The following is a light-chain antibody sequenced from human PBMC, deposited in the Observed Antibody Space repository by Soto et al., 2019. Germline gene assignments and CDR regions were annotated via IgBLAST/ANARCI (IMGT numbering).Light chain of an antibody. J-gene: IGKJ5*01. V-gene: IGKV3-11*01. CDR2: DAS. Sequence: EIVLTQTPATLCLSPGERATLSCRASQRVSRYLAWFQQKPGQAPRLLIYDASKRATGIPARFSGTGSGTDFTLTISILEPEDLAVYYCQQRSDWPITFGRGTRLEIK. CDR1: QRVSRY. CDR3: QQRSDWPIT.